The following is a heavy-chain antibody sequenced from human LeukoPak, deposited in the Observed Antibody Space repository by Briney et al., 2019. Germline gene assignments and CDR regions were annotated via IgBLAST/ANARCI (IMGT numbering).Heavy chain of an antibody. J-gene: IGHJ3*02. Sequence: GGSLRLSCAASGFTFDDYAMHWVRQAPGKGLEWVSGISWNSGSIGYADSVKGRFTISRDNAKNSLYLQMNSLRAEDTALYYCAKDIGRVTMIVVVPLGGAFDIWGQGTMVTVSS. CDR3: AKDIGRVTMIVVVPLGGAFDI. D-gene: IGHD3-22*01. CDR1: GFTFDDYA. CDR2: ISWNSGSI. V-gene: IGHV3-9*01.